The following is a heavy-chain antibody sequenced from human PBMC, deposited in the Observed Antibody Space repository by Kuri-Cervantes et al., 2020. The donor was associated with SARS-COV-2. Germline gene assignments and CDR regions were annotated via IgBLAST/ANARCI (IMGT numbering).Heavy chain of an antibody. CDR2: IYHSGST. CDR3: ARDPRYLARGGGFDY. CDR1: GGSISSGGYS. V-gene: IGHV4-30-2*01. Sequence: LRLSCAVSGGSISSGGYSWSWIRQPPGKGLEWIGYIYHSGSTYYNPSLKSRVTISVDRSKNQFSLKLSSVTAADTAVYYCARDPRYLARGGGFDYWGQGTLVTVSS. D-gene: IGHD1-14*01. J-gene: IGHJ4*02.